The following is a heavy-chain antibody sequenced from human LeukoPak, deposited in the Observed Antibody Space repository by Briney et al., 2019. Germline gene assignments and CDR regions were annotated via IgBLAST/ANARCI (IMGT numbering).Heavy chain of an antibody. Sequence: PGGSLRLSCAASGFTFSSYSMNWVRQAPGKGLEWVSSISSSSSYIYYADSVKGRFTISRDNAKNSLYPQMNSLRAEDTAVYYCARDNPGYSSSWLFDYWGQGTLVTVSS. CDR1: GFTFSSYS. CDR2: ISSSSSYI. D-gene: IGHD6-13*01. J-gene: IGHJ4*02. V-gene: IGHV3-21*01. CDR3: ARDNPGYSSSWLFDY.